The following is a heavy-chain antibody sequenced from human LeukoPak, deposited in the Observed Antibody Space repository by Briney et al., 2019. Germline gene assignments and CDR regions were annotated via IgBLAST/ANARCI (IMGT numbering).Heavy chain of an antibody. CDR3: AREAYGSGSLYFQH. D-gene: IGHD3-10*01. V-gene: IGHV3-21*01. CDR2: ISSSSSYI. J-gene: IGHJ1*01. CDR1: GFTFSSYS. Sequence: GGSLRLSCAASGFTFSSYSMNWVRQAPGKGLEWVSSISSSSSYIYYADSVKGRFTISRDNAKNSLYLQMNSLRAEDTAVYYCAREAYGSGSLYFQHWGQGTLVTVSS.